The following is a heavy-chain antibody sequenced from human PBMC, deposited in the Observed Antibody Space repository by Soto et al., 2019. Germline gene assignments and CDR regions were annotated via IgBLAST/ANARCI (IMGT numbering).Heavy chain of an antibody. V-gene: IGHV4-39*01. CDR1: CGSISSRGYY. Sequence: SETLSVTCTVSCGSISSRGYYWGWIRQPPGKGLEWIGTIYYSGSTYYNPSLKSRVTISVDTSKNQSSLKLSSVTAADTAVYYCVRQRRSHGYYFDYWGQGTVVTVSS. CDR2: IYYSGST. D-gene: IGHD4-17*01. J-gene: IGHJ4*02. CDR3: VRQRRSHGYYFDY.